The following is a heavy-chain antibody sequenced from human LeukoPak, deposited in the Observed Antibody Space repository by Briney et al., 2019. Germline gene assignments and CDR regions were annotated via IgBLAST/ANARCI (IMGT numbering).Heavy chain of an antibody. J-gene: IGHJ4*02. CDR2: IKQDGSEK. CDR1: GGTFSSYA. CDR3: ASGLELDY. V-gene: IGHV3-7*03. Sequence: ASVKVSCKASGGTFSSYAMSWVRQAPGKGLEWVANIKQDGSEKNYVDSVKGRFTISRDNAKNSLYLQMNSLRAEDTAVYYCASGLELDYWGQGTLVAVSS.